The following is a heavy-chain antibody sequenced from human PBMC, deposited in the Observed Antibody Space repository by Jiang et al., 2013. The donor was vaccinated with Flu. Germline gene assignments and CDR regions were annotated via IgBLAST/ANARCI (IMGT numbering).Heavy chain of an antibody. J-gene: IGHJ4*02. Sequence: GAEVKKPGSSVKVSCKASGGTFSSYAISWVRQAPGQGLEWMGRIIPILGIANYAQKFQGRVTITADKSTSTAYMELSSLRSEDTAVYYCARAPIRDFWSGYFEGNWGQGTLVTVSS. CDR2: IIPILGIA. V-gene: IGHV1-69*04. D-gene: IGHD3-3*01. CDR1: GGTFSSYA. CDR3: ARAPIRDFWSGYFEGN.